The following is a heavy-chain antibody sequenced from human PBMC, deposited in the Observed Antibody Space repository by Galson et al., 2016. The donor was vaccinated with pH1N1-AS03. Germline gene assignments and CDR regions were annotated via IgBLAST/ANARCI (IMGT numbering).Heavy chain of an antibody. V-gene: IGHV3-48*02. Sequence: SLRLSCAASGFTFSVYSMNWVRQTPGKGLEWIAYMTSDTRTIKYADSVKGRFTISRDNVNYSVYLQMKGLRDEDTAIYYCARSVQYSFDSWGQGVLVTVSS. CDR2: MTSDTRTI. J-gene: IGHJ4*02. D-gene: IGHD5/OR15-5a*01. CDR3: ARSVQYSFDS. CDR1: GFTFSVYS.